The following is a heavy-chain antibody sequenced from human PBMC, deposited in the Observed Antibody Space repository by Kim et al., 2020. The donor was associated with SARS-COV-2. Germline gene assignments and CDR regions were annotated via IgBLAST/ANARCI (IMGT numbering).Heavy chain of an antibody. J-gene: IGHJ4*02. V-gene: IGHV3-30*02. Sequence: SVKGRFTISRDNSKNTLYLQMNSLRPEDTAMYYCTKDGDKVRIAAAGSDYWGQGTLVTVSS. CDR3: TKDGDKVRIAAAGSDY. D-gene: IGHD6-13*01.